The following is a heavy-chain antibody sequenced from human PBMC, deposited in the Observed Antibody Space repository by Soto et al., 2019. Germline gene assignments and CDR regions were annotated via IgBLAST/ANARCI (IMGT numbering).Heavy chain of an antibody. D-gene: IGHD5-18*01. V-gene: IGHV4-59*01. Sequence: SEILSLTCSVSGGSINNFHWSWIRQPRGKGLEWIGFVFYSGRTTYNPSLQSRVTISVGTSHNHFSLKLRSVTAADTATYYCARIKSGYSYGSIIDFWGQGKLVTVSS. CDR2: VFYSGRT. CDR3: ARIKSGYSYGSIIDF. J-gene: IGHJ4*02. CDR1: GGSINNFH.